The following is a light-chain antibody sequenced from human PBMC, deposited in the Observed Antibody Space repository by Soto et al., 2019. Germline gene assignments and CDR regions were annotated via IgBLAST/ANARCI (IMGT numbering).Light chain of an antibody. Sequence: EIVLTQYPGTLFWSPGERATLSCRASQSVSSSYLAWYHQKPGQAPRLLIYGASSRATGIPDRLSGSGSGTDFTHTISRLEPEDFAVYYCQQYGSSPPSLTFGEGTKVEI. CDR3: QQYGSSPPSLT. CDR1: QSVSSSY. V-gene: IGKV3-20*01. CDR2: GAS. J-gene: IGKJ4*01.